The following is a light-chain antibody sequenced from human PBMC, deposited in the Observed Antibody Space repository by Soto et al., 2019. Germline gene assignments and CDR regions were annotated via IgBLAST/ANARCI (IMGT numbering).Light chain of an antibody. V-gene: IGLV1-51*01. J-gene: IGLJ2*01. CDR2: DNN. CDR1: SSNVGNNY. Sequence: QAVVTQPPSVSAAPGQKVTISCSGSSSNVGNNYVSWDQQLPGTAPKLLIYDNNKRPSGIPDRFSGSKSATSATLDITALQTGDEADYYCGAWDSSLMGVVFGGGPKVTVL. CDR3: GAWDSSLMGVV.